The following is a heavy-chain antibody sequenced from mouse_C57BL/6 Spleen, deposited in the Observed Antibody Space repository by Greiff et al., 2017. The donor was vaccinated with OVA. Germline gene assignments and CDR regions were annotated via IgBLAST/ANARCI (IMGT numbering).Heavy chain of an antibody. Sequence: EVKLQESGPGLVKPSQTVFLTCTVTGISITTGNYRWSWLRQFQGNKLVWIWYIYYSGTITYNPSLTIRTTSTIDTPKNQLFLEINSLTAEDTATYYCARDDYDYGWFAYWGQVTLVTVSA. CDR3: ARDDYDYGWFAY. CDR2: IYYSGTI. V-gene: IGHV3-5*01. D-gene: IGHD2-4*01. J-gene: IGHJ3*01. CDR1: GISITTGNYR.